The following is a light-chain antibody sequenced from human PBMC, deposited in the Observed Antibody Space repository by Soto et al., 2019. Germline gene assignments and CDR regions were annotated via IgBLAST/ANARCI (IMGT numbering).Light chain of an antibody. CDR1: QSIDNY. V-gene: IGKV1-39*01. Sequence: DIQMTQSPSSLPASVRDRVTITCRASQSIDNYLNWYQQKPGKAPKLLIYAASSLQSVVPSRFSGRGSGTDFTLSISSLQPEDVATDDCQPGYNTPRKFGQGTKVEIK. CDR3: QPGYNTPRK. CDR2: AAS. J-gene: IGKJ1*01.